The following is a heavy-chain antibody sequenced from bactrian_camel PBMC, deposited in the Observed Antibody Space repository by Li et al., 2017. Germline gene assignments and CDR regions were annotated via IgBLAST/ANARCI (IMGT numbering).Heavy chain of an antibody. V-gene: IGHV3S44*01. CDR2: INALSFST. Sequence: QLVESGGGLVRPGVSLRLSCTASPYTYTASSYCMAWFRQAPGKEREGVATINALSFSTYADSVKGRVTISRDNAKSTLYLQMNNLKPEDTAMYYCAADRALDDDCYVGSLYTDFAHWGQGTQVTVS. D-gene: IGHD3*01. J-gene: IGHJ6*01. CDR3: AADRALDDDCYVGSLYTDFAH. CDR1: PYTYTASSYC.